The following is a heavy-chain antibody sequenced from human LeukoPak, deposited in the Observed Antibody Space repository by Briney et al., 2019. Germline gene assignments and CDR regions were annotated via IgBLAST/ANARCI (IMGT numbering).Heavy chain of an antibody. J-gene: IGHJ4*02. CDR2: ISSSGSTI. D-gene: IGHD3-22*01. V-gene: IGHV3-48*04. CDR1: GFTFSSYS. CDR3: ARVSYKFFTTIFDY. Sequence: PGGSLRLSCAASGFTFSSYSMNWVRQAPGKGLEWVSYISSSGSTIYYADSVKGRFTISRDNAKNSLYLQMNSLRAEDTAVYYCARVSYKFFTTIFDYWGQGTLVTVSS.